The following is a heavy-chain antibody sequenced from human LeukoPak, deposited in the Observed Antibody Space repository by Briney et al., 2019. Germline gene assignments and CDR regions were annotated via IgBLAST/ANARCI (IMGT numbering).Heavy chain of an antibody. D-gene: IGHD3-22*01. Sequence: SVKVSCKASGGTFSSYAINWVRQAPGQGLEWMGGIIPIFGTANYAQKFQGRVTITTDESTSTAYMELSSLRSEDTAVYYCASGGYGYYYYYMDVWGKGTTVTVSS. CDR3: ASGGYGYYYYYMDV. V-gene: IGHV1-69*05. CDR1: GGTFSSYA. J-gene: IGHJ6*03. CDR2: IIPIFGTA.